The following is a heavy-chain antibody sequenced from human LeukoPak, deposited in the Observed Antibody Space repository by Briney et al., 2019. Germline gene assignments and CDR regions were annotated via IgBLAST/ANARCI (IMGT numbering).Heavy chain of an antibody. CDR1: GGSINSYY. V-gene: IGHV4-59*08. CDR3: ARGLVIVGATSGWFDP. CDR2: IYYSGST. J-gene: IGHJ5*02. Sequence: SETLSLTCTVSGGSINSYYWSWIRQPPGKGLEWIGYIYYSGSTNYNPSLKSRVTISVDTSKNQFSLRLSSVTAADTAVYYCARGLVIVGATSGWFDPWGQGTLVTVSS. D-gene: IGHD1-26*01.